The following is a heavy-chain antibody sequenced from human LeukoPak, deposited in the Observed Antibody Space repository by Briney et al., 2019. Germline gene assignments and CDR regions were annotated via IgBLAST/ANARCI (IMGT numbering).Heavy chain of an antibody. V-gene: IGHV1-8*01. CDR2: MNPNSGNT. CDR3: VRGLLAAAGTGV. CDR1: GYTFTSYD. D-gene: IGHD6-13*01. J-gene: IGHJ4*02. Sequence: GASVKVSCKASGYTFTSYDINWVRQATGQGLEWMGWMNPNSGNTGYAQKFQGRVTMTRNTSISTAYMELSSLRSEDTAVYYCVRGLLAAAGTGVWGQGTLVTVSS.